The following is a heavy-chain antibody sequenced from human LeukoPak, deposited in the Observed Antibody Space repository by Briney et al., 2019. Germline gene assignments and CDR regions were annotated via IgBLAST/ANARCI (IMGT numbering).Heavy chain of an antibody. CDR2: TNPGDTDT. Sequence: GQPLKISGKRSGYSFTIYWIGWVRQMPGKGLRGMVITNPGDTDTTYNPSFKGQVTISADKSISTVYLQWRSLKASDTAMYYCAGLLRLGVPYFDYWGQGTLVTVSS. CDR3: AGLLRLGVPYFDY. CDR1: GYSFTIYW. D-gene: IGHD3-16*01. V-gene: IGHV5-51*01. J-gene: IGHJ4*02.